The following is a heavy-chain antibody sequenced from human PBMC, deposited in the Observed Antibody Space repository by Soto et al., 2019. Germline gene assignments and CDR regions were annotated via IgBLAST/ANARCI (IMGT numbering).Heavy chain of an antibody. J-gene: IGHJ3*02. Sequence: GGSLRLSCVASGFVFTRSTMNWVRQAPGKGLEWVSSITSASDYIFYADSVKGRFTISRDNAKNSLYLQMNSLRAEDTAVYYCARVGTGSSTPLDIWGQGTMVTVSS. D-gene: IGHD3-9*01. CDR2: ITSASDYI. CDR3: ARVGTGSSTPLDI. V-gene: IGHV3-21*01. CDR1: GFVFTRST.